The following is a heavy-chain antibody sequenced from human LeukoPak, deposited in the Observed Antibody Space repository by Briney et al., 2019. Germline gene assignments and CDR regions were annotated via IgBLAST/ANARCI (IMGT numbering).Heavy chain of an antibody. J-gene: IGHJ4*02. CDR1: GYTFASYD. CDR2: MNPDSTNT. V-gene: IGHV1-8*01. Sequence: ASVTVSCKSSGYTFASYDINWVRQAPGQGLEWMGWMNPDSTNTGYAQKFQGRVTMTRDTSMSTAYMELSSLTSEDTAVYYCARVPSLGYCSGGSCYRFDHWGQGTLVAVSS. CDR3: ARVPSLGYCSGGSCYRFDH. D-gene: IGHD2-15*01.